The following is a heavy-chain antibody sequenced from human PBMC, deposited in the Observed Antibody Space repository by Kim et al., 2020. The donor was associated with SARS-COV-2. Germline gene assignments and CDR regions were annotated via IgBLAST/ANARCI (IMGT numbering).Heavy chain of an antibody. CDR3: ATHMRGYGMDV. Sequence: TYYNPSLKSRVTISVDTSKNQFSLKLSSVTAADTAVYYCATHMRGYGMDVWGQGTTVTVSS. V-gene: IGHV4-31*02. CDR2: T. J-gene: IGHJ6*02. D-gene: IGHD2-21*01.